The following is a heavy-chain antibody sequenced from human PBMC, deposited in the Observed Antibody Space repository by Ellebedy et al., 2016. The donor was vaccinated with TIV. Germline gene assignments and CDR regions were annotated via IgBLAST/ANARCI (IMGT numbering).Heavy chain of an antibody. CDR3: TRERAAGIFDP. D-gene: IGHD6-13*01. V-gene: IGHV3-74*01. CDR2: FNSDGSGP. Sequence: PGGSLRLSCAASGFTFTNYWMHWVRQAQGKGLVWVSSFNSDGSGPRYAEYVKGQFTISRDNAKNSLDLQMNSLRVEDTAVYYCTRERAAGIFDPWGQGTLVTVSS. CDR1: GFTFTNYW. J-gene: IGHJ5*02.